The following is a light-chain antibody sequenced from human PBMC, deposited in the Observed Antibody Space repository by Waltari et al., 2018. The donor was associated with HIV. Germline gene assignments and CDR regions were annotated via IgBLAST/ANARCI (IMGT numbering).Light chain of an antibody. Sequence: SSELTQDPDVSVALGQTLKITCQGDSLRTYYSNWYQQKPGQAPVLVLHDENSRPSGVPDRFSGSSSGSTASLTITGAQAEDEAVYYCHSRDSSGYSYVFGTGTQVTVL. V-gene: IGLV3-19*01. CDR1: SLRTYY. J-gene: IGLJ1*01. CDR2: DEN. CDR3: HSRDSSGYSYV.